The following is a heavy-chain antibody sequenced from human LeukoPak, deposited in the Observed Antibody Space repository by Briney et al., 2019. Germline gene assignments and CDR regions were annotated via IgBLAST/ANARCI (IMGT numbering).Heavy chain of an antibody. CDR2: ISGSGGST. J-gene: IGHJ4*02. Sequence: PGGFLRLSCAASGFTFSSYAMSWVRQAPGKGLEWVSAISGSGGSTYYADSVKGRFTISRDNSKSTLYLQMNSLRAEDTAVYYCAKAHDYVWGSYRRLFDYWGQGTLVTVSS. CDR3: AKAHDYVWGSYRRLFDY. V-gene: IGHV3-23*01. D-gene: IGHD3-16*02. CDR1: GFTFSSYA.